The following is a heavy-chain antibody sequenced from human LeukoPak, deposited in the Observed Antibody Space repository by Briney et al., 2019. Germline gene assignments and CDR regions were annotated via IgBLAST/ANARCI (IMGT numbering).Heavy chain of an antibody. V-gene: IGHV4-39*01. J-gene: IGHJ5*02. CDR1: GGSITGTTYY. D-gene: IGHD2-21*02. Sequence: SETLSLTCTVSGGSITGTTYYWAWFRQPPGQGLEWIGSLYPSGSTYYSPSLKSRVSIFLDTSKSQLSLNVGSVTAADTAVYYCARRAGDWAVNWIDPWGQGTLVTVSS. CDR2: LYPSGST. CDR3: ARRAGDWAVNWIDP.